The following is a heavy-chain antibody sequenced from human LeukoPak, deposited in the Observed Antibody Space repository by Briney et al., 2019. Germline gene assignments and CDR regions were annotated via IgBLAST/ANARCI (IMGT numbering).Heavy chain of an antibody. D-gene: IGHD6-19*01. J-gene: IGHJ4*02. CDR3: ARGGYSSGWDHLGY. CDR2: ISAYNGNT. CDR1: GGTFSSYA. Sequence: GASVKVSCKASGGTFSSYAISWVRQAPGQGLEWMGWISAYNGNTNYAQKLQGRITMTTDTSTSTAYMELRSLRSDDTAVYYCARGGYSSGWDHLGYWGQGTLVTVSS. V-gene: IGHV1-18*01.